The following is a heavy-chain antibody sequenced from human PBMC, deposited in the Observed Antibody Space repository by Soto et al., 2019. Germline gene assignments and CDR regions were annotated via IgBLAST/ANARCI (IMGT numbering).Heavy chain of an antibody. D-gene: IGHD2-15*01. CDR1: GGTFSSYA. CDR3: ARDRGISPRPKYFQH. CDR2: IIPIFGTA. Sequence: RASVKVSCKASGGTFSSYAISWVRQAPGQGLEWMGGIIPIFGTANYAQKFQGRVTITADKSTSTAYMELSSLRSEDTAVYYCARDRGISPRPKYFQHWGQGTLVTVSS. J-gene: IGHJ1*01. V-gene: IGHV1-69*06.